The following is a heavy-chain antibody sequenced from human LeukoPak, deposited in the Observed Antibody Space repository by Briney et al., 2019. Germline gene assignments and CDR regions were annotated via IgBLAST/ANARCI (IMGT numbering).Heavy chain of an antibody. J-gene: IGHJ3*02. CDR2: IYNDGRT. CDR1: GFIVSSNY. CDR3: ARDPSGYSNAFDI. D-gene: IGHD3-22*01. Sequence: GGSLRLSCAASGFIVSSNYMSWVRQAPGKGLDWVSVIYNDGRTYYADSVKGRCTISRDNSKNTLYLQMNSLRADDTAMYYCARDPSGYSNAFDIWGQGTMVTVSS. V-gene: IGHV3-53*01.